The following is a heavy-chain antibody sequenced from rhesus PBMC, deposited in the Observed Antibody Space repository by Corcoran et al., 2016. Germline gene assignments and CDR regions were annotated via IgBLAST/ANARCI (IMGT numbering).Heavy chain of an antibody. CDR3: AILGIAAAGDFDY. D-gene: IGHD6-25*01. V-gene: IGHV3S5*01. CDR1: GFTFSSYD. J-gene: IGHJ4*01. Sequence: EVQLVETGGGLVQPGGSLKLSCAASGFTFSSYDMTWVRQAPGKGLEWVSAINNYGGNTYYADTGKCRFTISRDNSKNTLSLQMNSLRTEDTAVYYCAILGIAAAGDFDYWGQGVLVTVSS. CDR2: INNYGGNT.